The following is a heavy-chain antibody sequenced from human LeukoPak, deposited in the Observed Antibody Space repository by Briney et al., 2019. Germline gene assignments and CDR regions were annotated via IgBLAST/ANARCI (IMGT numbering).Heavy chain of an antibody. D-gene: IGHD3-10*01. Sequence: GGSLRLTCAASGFTFSSYAMHWVRQAPGKGQEWVAVISYDGSNKYYADSVKGRFTISRDNSKNTLYLQMNSLRAEDTAVYYCARALLWFGDLLGMDVWGQGTTVTVS. V-gene: IGHV3-30-3*01. CDR2: ISYDGSNK. J-gene: IGHJ6*02. CDR1: GFTFSSYA. CDR3: ARALLWFGDLLGMDV.